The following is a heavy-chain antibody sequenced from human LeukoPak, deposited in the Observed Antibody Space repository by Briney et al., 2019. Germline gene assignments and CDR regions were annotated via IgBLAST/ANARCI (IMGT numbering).Heavy chain of an antibody. V-gene: IGHV4-59*08. CDR3: ARSMTRNWFDP. J-gene: IGHJ5*02. Sequence: SETLSLTCSVSGGSISSYYWSWIRQPPGKGLEWIGYIYYSGSTNYNPSLKSRVTISVDTSKNQFSLKLSSVTAADTAVYYRARSMTRNWFDPWGQGTLVTVSS. CDR1: GGSISSYY. CDR2: IYYSGST. D-gene: IGHD2-21*02.